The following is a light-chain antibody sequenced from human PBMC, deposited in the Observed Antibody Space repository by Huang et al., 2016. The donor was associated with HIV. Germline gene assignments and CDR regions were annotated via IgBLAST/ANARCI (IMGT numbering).Light chain of an antibody. CDR1: QSVSNY. V-gene: IGKV3-15*01. CDR2: DAS. CDR3: QQYNDWPLT. Sequence: EIVMTQSPATLSVSPGERATLSCRANQSVSNYLAWYQQKPGQAPRLLIYDASTGATGIPARFSGSGSGTEFTLTISSLQSEDSAVYYCQQYNDWPLTFGGGTKVEIK. J-gene: IGKJ4*01.